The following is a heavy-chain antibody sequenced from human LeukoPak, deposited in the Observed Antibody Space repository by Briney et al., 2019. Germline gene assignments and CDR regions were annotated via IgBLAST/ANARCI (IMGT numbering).Heavy chain of an antibody. Sequence: GGSLRLSCAASEFSVGSNYMTWVRQAPGKGLEWVSLIYSGGSTYYADSVKGRFTISRDNSKNTLYLQMNSLRAEDTAMYYCARVVPAGEIDFWGQGTLVTVSS. V-gene: IGHV3-66*01. J-gene: IGHJ4*02. CDR2: IYSGGST. CDR1: EFSVGSNY. D-gene: IGHD2-2*01. CDR3: ARVVPAGEIDF.